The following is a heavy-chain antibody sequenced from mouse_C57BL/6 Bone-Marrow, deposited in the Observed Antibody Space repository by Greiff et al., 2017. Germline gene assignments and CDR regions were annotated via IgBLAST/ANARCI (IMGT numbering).Heavy chain of an antibody. V-gene: IGHV5-9*01. J-gene: IGHJ2*01. D-gene: IGHD1-1*01. CDR2: ISGGGGNT. CDR1: GFTFSSYT. CDR3: ARGYYYGSSLYFDY. Sequence: EVQLVESGGGLVKPGGSLKLSCAASGFTFSSYTMSWVRQTPEKRLEWVATISGGGGNTYYPDSVKGRFTIYRDNAKNTLYLQMSSLRSEDTALYYCARGYYYGSSLYFDYWGQGTTLTVSS.